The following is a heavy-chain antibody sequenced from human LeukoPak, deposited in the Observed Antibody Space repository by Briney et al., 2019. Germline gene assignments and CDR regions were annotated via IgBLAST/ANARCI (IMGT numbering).Heavy chain of an antibody. J-gene: IGHJ4*02. D-gene: IGHD6-19*01. CDR2: IIPIFGTA. Sequence: SVKVSCKASGGTFSSYAISWVRQAPGQGLEWMGRIIPIFGTANYAQKFQGRVTITTDESTSTAYMELSSLRSEDTAVYYCARATGIAVAAQAWGQGTLVTVSS. CDR1: GGTFSSYA. V-gene: IGHV1-69*05. CDR3: ARATGIAVAAQA.